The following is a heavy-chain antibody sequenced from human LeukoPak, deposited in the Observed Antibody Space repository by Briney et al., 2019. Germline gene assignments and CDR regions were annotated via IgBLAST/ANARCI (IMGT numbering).Heavy chain of an antibody. V-gene: IGHV4-4*07. CDR3: AREGYDFWSGYYFWFDP. D-gene: IGHD3-3*01. CDR2: IYTSGST. CDR1: GGSISSYY. J-gene: IGHJ5*02. Sequence: PSETLSLTCTVSGGSISSYYWSWIRQPAGKGLEWIGHIYTSGSTNYNPSLKSRVTMSVDTSKNQFSLKLSSVTAADTAVYYCAREGYDFWSGYYFWFDPWGQGTLVTVSS.